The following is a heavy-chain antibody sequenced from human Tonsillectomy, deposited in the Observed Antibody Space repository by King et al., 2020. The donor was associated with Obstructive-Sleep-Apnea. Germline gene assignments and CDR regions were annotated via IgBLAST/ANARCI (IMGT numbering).Heavy chain of an antibody. CDR3: ARHHSGSSRFSSLDAFDI. J-gene: IGHJ3*02. D-gene: IGHD1-26*01. Sequence: VQLVQSGAEVKKPGASVKVSCKASGYTFTSYYINWVRQATVQWLEWMGWMNPNSGNTGYAQKFQGRVTMTRNTSLSTAYMELSSLRSEDTAVYYCARHHSGSSRFSSLDAFDIWGQGTMVTVSS. CDR1: GYTFTSYY. CDR2: MNPNSGNT. V-gene: IGHV1-8*01.